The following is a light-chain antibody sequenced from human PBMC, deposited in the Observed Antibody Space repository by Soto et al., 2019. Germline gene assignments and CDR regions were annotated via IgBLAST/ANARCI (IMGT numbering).Light chain of an antibody. J-gene: IGKJ1*01. Sequence: KQSPATLSVYPGESATLSCRASQSISGELAWYQQQQPGQAPRLLMYDAFSRATGIPDRFSASGSGTDFTLTISRLEPEDFAVYYCQQYGSSRWTFGQRTNV. CDR3: QQYGSSRWT. V-gene: IGKV3-20*01. CDR1: QSISGE. CDR2: DAF.